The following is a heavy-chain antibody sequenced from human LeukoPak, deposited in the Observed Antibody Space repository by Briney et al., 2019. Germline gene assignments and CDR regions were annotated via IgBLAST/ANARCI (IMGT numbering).Heavy chain of an antibody. Sequence: SETLSLTCAVYGGSFSGYYWSWIRQPPGKGLEWIGEINHSGSTNYNPSLKSRVTISVDTSKNQFSLKLSSVTAADTAVYYCARQGAAAGTDSYYFDYWGQGTLVTVSS. CDR2: INHSGST. CDR3: ARQGAAAGTDSYYFDY. D-gene: IGHD6-13*01. J-gene: IGHJ4*02. CDR1: GGSFSGYY. V-gene: IGHV4-34*01.